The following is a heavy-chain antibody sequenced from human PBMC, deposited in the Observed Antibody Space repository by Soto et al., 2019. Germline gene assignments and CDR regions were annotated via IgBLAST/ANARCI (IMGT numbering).Heavy chain of an antibody. CDR3: AKGRTFMADFDY. Sequence: GGSLRLSCAASGFTFSSSAMSWVRQAPGKGLEWVSAISDSGNNKYYADSVKGRFTISRDNSKNTLFVQMNSLRAEDTAVYYCAKGRTFMADFDYWGQGTLVTVSS. CDR1: GFTFSSSA. J-gene: IGHJ4*02. CDR2: ISDSGNNK. V-gene: IGHV3-23*01. D-gene: IGHD2-8*01.